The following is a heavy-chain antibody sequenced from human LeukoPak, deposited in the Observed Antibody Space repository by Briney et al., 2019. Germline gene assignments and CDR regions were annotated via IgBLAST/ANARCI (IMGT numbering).Heavy chain of an antibody. Sequence: SETLSLTCTVSGGSISSYYWSWIQQPPGKGLEWIGYIYYSGSTNYNPSLKSPVTISVDTSKNQFSLKLSSVTAADTAVYYCARDDGIAADYWGQGALVTVSS. D-gene: IGHD6-25*01. CDR2: IYYSGST. CDR3: ARDDGIAADY. J-gene: IGHJ4*02. V-gene: IGHV4-59*01. CDR1: GGSISSYY.